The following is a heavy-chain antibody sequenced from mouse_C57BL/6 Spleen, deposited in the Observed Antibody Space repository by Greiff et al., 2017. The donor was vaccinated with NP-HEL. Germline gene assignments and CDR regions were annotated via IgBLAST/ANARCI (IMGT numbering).Heavy chain of an antibody. CDR1: GYSITSGYY. V-gene: IGHV3-6*01. J-gene: IGHJ3*01. Sequence: ESGPGLVKPSQSLSLTCSVTGYSITSGYYWNWIRQFPGNKLEWMGYISYDGSNNYNPSLKNRISITRDTSKNQFFLKLNSVTTEDTATYYCARGGVTTDVSFAYWGQGTLVTVSA. CDR3: ARGGVTTDVSFAY. CDR2: ISYDGSN. D-gene: IGHD2-2*01.